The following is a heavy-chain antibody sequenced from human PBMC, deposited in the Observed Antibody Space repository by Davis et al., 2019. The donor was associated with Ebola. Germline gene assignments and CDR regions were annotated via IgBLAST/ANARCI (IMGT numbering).Heavy chain of an antibody. Sequence: GGSLRLSCAASGFTFDDYAMHWVRQAPGKGLEWVSGISWNSGSIGYADSVKGRFTISRDNSKNTLYLRMNSLRAEDTAVYYCARIVVVIATAHFDYWGQGTLVTVSS. CDR1: GFTFDDYA. J-gene: IGHJ4*02. CDR2: ISWNSGSI. V-gene: IGHV3-9*01. CDR3: ARIVVVIATAHFDY. D-gene: IGHD2-21*01.